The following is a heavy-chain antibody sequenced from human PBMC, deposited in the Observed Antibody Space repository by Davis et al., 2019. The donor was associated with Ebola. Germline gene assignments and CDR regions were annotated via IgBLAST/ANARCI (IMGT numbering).Heavy chain of an antibody. V-gene: IGHV5-51*01. CDR3: GRLQSIVRPTTIDY. J-gene: IGHJ4*02. CDR2: IYPRDSDT. CDR1: GYSFPSYW. D-gene: IGHD1-26*01. Sequence: KVSCKGSGYSFPSYWFGWVRQMPGKGLEWMGIIYPRDSDTRYSPSFQGQVTISADKSISTAYLQWSSLKASDTAMYYCGRLQSIVRPTTIDYWGQGTLVTVSS.